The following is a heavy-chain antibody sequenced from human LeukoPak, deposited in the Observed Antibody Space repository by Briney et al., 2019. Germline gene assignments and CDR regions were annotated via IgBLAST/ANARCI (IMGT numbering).Heavy chain of an antibody. CDR3: AGGRNTAAAAD. V-gene: IGHV3-30*19. D-gene: IGHD6-13*01. J-gene: IGHJ4*02. CDR2: ISYDGSNK. CDR1: GFTFSSYG. Sequence: GGSLRLSCAASGFTFSSYGMHWVRQAPGKGLEWVAVISYDGSNKYYADSVKGRFTISRDNSKNTLYLQMNSLRAEDTAVYYCAGGRNTAAAADWGQGTLVTASS.